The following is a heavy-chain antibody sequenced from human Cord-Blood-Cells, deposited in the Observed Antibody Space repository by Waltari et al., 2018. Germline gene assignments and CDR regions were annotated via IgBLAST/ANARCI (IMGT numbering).Heavy chain of an antibody. J-gene: IGHJ3*02. D-gene: IGHD6-19*01. CDR1: GYTFTSYA. CDR3: ARVGDSSGWYYAFDI. V-gene: IGHV1-3*01. CDR2: INAGNGNT. Sequence: QVQLVQSGAEVKKPGASVKVSCKASGYTFTSYAMHWVRQAPGQRPEWMGWINAGNGNTKYSQKFQGRVTITRDTSASTAYMELSSLRSEDTAVYYCARVGDSSGWYYAFDIWGQGTMVTVSS.